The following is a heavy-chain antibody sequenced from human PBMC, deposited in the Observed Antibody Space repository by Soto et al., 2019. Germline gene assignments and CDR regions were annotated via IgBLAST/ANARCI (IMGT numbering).Heavy chain of an antibody. CDR2: INPNSGGT. J-gene: IGHJ6*02. D-gene: IGHD6-13*01. Sequence: AASVKVSCKASGGTYSSYAISWVRQAPGQGLEWMGWINPNSGGTNYAQKFQGWVTMTRDTSISTAYMELSRLRSDDTAVYYCARAVGYSSSWEVYYYYGMDVWGQGTTVTVSS. V-gene: IGHV1-2*04. CDR1: GGTYSSYA. CDR3: ARAVGYSSSWEVYYYYGMDV.